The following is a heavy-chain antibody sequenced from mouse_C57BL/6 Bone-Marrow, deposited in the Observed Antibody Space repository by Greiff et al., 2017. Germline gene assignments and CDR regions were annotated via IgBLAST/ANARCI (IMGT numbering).Heavy chain of an antibody. CDR2: IDLENGDT. CDR1: GFNIQDDY. Sequence: VQLQQSGAELVRPGASVKLSCTASGFNIQDDYMHWVKQRPEQGLEWIGWIDLENGDTEYASKFQGKVPITADTPANTAYLQLSSLTSEDTAVYYCTGLLYPRYFDYWGQGTTLTVSS. D-gene: IGHD2-12*01. V-gene: IGHV14-4*01. CDR3: TGLLYPRYFDY. J-gene: IGHJ2*01.